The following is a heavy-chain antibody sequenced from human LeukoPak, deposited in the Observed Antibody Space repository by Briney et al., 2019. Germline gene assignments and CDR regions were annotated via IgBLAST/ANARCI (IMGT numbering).Heavy chain of an antibody. D-gene: IGHD2-2*01. CDR3: ARRSGYVDY. V-gene: IGHV5-51*01. CDR2: IYPGDFDT. CDR1: GYLFTNYW. Sequence: GESLKISCKGSGYLFTNYWIGWMRYVPRKGLEWMVIIYPGDFDTRYSPSFQGQVTISADNSISTAYLQWSSLKASDTAMYYCARRSGYVDYWGQGTLVTVSS. J-gene: IGHJ4*02.